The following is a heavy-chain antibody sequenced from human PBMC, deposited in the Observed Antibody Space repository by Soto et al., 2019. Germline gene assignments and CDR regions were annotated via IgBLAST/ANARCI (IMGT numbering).Heavy chain of an antibody. CDR2: IVDSGGST. CDR3: AKRNYYDYDAFDI. Sequence: HPGGSLRLSCAASGFTFSSYAMSWVRQAPGKGLEWVSAIVDSGGSTYYADSVKGRFTISRDNSKNTLYLQMNSLRAEDTAVYYCAKRNYYDYDAFDIWGQGTMVTVS. J-gene: IGHJ3*02. V-gene: IGHV3-23*01. D-gene: IGHD3-22*01. CDR1: GFTFSSYA.